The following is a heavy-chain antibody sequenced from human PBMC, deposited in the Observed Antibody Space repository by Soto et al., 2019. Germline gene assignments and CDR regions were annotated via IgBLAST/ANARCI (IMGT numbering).Heavy chain of an antibody. V-gene: IGHV4-30-2*01. Sequence: ASETLSLTCAVSGGSISRGGYSWSWIRQPPGKGLEWIGYIYHSGSTYYNPSLKSRVTISVDRSKNQFSLKLSSVTAADTAVYYCARVPGPWGQGTLVTVS. CDR2: IYHSGST. CDR3: ARVPGP. D-gene: IGHD7-27*01. CDR1: GGSISRGGYS. J-gene: IGHJ5*02.